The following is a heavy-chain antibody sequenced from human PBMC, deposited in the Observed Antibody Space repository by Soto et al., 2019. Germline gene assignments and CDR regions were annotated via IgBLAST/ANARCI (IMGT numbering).Heavy chain of an antibody. CDR1: GYTFTSYA. CDR3: ARDTGATEDYFDY. D-gene: IGHD5-12*01. CDR2: INAGNGNT. V-gene: IGHV1-3*01. Sequence: SVKVSCKASGYTFTSYAMHGVRQAPGQRLECMGWINAGNGNTKYSQKFQGRVTITRDTSASTAYMELSSLRSEDTAVYYCARDTGATEDYFDYWGQGTLVTVYS. J-gene: IGHJ4*02.